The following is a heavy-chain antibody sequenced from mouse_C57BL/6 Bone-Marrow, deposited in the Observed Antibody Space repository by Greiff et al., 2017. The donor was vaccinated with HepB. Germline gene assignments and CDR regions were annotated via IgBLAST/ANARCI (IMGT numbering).Heavy chain of an antibody. V-gene: IGHV2-6*01. Sequence: ESGPGLVAPSQSLSITCTVSGFSLTSYGVDWVRQSPGKGLEWLGVIWGVGSTNYNSALKSRLSISKDNSKSQVFLKMNSLQTDDTAMYYCASGAYSNYGAMDYWGQGTSVTVSS. CDR2: IWGVGST. CDR3: ASGAYSNYGAMDY. D-gene: IGHD2-5*01. CDR1: GFSLTSYG. J-gene: IGHJ4*01.